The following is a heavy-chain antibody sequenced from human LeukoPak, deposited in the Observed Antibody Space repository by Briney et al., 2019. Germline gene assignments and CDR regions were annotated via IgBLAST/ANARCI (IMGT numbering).Heavy chain of an antibody. V-gene: IGHV4-59*01. CDR1: GGSISSYY. D-gene: IGHD3-22*01. Sequence: SETLSLTCTVSGGSISSYYWSWIRQPPGKGLEWIGYIYYSGSTNYNPSLKSRVTISVDTSKNQFSLKLSSVTAADTAVYYCARGYDSSGYPFDAFDIWGQGTMVTVSS. CDR3: ARGYDSSGYPFDAFDI. J-gene: IGHJ3*02. CDR2: IYYSGST.